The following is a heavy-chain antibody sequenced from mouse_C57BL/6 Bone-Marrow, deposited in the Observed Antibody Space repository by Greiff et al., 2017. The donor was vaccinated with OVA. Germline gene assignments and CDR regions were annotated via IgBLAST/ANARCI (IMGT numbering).Heavy chain of an antibody. D-gene: IGHD4-1*02. CDR2: IWSGGST. V-gene: IGHV2-2*01. J-gene: IGHJ4*01. CDR3: ARQLGKAMDY. CDR1: GFSLTSYG. Sequence: VQLQESGPGLVQPSQSLSITCTVSGFSLTSYGVHWVRQSPGKGLEWLGVIWSGGSTDYNAAFISRLSISKDNSKSQVFFKMNSLQADDTAIYYCARQLGKAMDYWGQGTSVTVSS.